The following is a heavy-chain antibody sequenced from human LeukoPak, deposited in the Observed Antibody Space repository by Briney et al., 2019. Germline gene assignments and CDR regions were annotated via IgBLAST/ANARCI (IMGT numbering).Heavy chain of an antibody. CDR3: AKDAPVNIVVVPAANS. CDR1: GFTFSSYA. D-gene: IGHD2-2*01. V-gene: IGHV3-23*01. J-gene: IGHJ4*02. Sequence: LPGGSLRLSCAASGFTFSSYAMSWVRQAPGKGLEWVSAISGSGGSTYYADSVKGRFTISRDNSKNTLYLQMNNLRAEDTAVYYCAKDAPVNIVVVPAANSWGQGTLVTVSS. CDR2: ISGSGGST.